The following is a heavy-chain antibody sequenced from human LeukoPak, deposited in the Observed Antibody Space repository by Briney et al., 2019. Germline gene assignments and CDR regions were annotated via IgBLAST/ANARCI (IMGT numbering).Heavy chain of an antibody. CDR1: GGSISSGSYY. Sequence: SETLSLTCTVSGGSISSGSYYWSWIRQPAGKGLEWIGRIYTSGSTNYNPSLKSRVTISVDTSKNQFSLKLSSVTAADTAVYYCAREPYYYDSSGYFYDAFDIWGQGTMVTVSS. J-gene: IGHJ3*02. CDR3: AREPYYYDSSGYFYDAFDI. CDR2: IYTSGST. D-gene: IGHD3-22*01. V-gene: IGHV4-61*02.